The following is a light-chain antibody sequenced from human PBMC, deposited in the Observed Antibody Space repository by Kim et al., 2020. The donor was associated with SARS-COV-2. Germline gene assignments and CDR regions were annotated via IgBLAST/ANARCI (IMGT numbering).Light chain of an antibody. J-gene: IGLJ1*01. CDR3: CSYAGSYTFYV. V-gene: IGLV2-11*01. CDR2: DVS. Sequence: QSALTQPRSVSGSPGQSVTISCTGTSSDVGVYNYVSWYQQHPGKAPKLMIYDVSKRPSGVPDRFSGSKSGYTASLTISGLQAEDEADYYCCSYAGSYTFYVFGTGTKVTVL. CDR1: SSDVGVYNY.